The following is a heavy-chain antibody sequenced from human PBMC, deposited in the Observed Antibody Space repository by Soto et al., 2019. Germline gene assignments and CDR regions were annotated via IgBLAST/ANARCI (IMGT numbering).Heavy chain of an antibody. CDR3: AKEGGLSGSYYISSSYYFDY. CDR1: GFTFSSYG. Sequence: QVQLVESGGGVVQPGRSLRLSCVASGFTFSSYGMHWVRQAPGKGLEWVAIISYDGSNTYYADSVKGRFTISRDNSKNPLYLQMNSLRADDTSVYYCAKEGGLSGSYYISSSYYFDYWGQGTLVTVSS. V-gene: IGHV3-30*18. CDR2: ISYDGSNT. J-gene: IGHJ4*02. D-gene: IGHD1-26*01.